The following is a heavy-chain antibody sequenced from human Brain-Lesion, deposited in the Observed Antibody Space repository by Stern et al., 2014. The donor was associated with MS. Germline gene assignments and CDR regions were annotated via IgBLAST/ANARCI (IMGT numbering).Heavy chain of an antibody. D-gene: IGHD3-3*01. Sequence: DQLVESGAEVKKPGASVKVSCQTSGYIFTGYYIHWVRQAPGQGLEWMAWINPNTGGTKYAPKFQGRVTMSRDTSISTAYVELSSLTSDDTAVYYCARDQRGITIFGVVTDYYYLGMDVWGQGTTVTVSS. CDR2: INPNTGGT. CDR1: GYIFTGYY. V-gene: IGHV1-2*02. J-gene: IGHJ6*02. CDR3: ARDQRGITIFGVVTDYYYLGMDV.